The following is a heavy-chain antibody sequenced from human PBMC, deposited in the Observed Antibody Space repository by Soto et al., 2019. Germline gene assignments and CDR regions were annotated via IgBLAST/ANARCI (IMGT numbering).Heavy chain of an antibody. V-gene: IGHV4-61*01. CDR1: GGSVIRGSYY. CDR3: ARSSWGVFGIFIEGSNGVDP. Sequence: ETLSLTCSVSGGSVIRGSYYWSGLRQPPGKGLEWIGYIYYSGSTNYNPSLKSRVTKSVNRSKNQFPLELRSLRSEDTPIYYCARSSWGVFGIFIEGSNGVDPWVQGTLVTFS. CDR2: IYYSGST. D-gene: IGHD3-3*01. J-gene: IGHJ5*02.